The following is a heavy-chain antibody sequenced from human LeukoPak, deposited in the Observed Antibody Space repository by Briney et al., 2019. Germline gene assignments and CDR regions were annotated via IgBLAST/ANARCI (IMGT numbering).Heavy chain of an antibody. D-gene: IGHD3-9*01. J-gene: IGHJ4*02. CDR2: ISGSGGST. V-gene: IGHV3-23*01. CDR1: GFTFSSYA. CDR3: ATGDDSNYFDY. Sequence: GGSLRLSCAASGFTFSSYAMSWVREAPGKGLEWVSAISGSGGSTYYADSVKGRFTISRDNSKNTLYLQMNSLRAEDTAVYYCATGDDSNYFDYWGQGTLVTVSS.